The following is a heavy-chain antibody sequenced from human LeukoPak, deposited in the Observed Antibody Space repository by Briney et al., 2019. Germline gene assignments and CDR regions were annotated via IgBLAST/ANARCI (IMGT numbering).Heavy chain of an antibody. CDR1: GGTFSSYA. V-gene: IGHV1-69*04. D-gene: IGHD2-8*01. CDR3: ANGYCTNGVCRNWFDP. J-gene: IGHJ5*02. Sequence: ASVKVSCKASGGTFSSYAISWVRQAPGQGLEWMGRIIPILGIANYAQEFQGRVTITADKSTSTAYMELSSLRSEDTAVYYCANGYCTNGVCRNWFDPWGQGTLVTVSS. CDR2: IIPILGIA.